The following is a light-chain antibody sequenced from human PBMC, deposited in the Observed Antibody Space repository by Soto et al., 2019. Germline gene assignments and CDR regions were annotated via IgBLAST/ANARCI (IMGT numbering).Light chain of an antibody. Sequence: DIQMTQSPFSLSASVGDRVTITCRASQSITTPLTWYQQNPGKAPNLLFYAASILQSGVPSRFSGSGSGTDFTLTITSLQPEDFAIYYCQQSYSSPTFGQGTKVEIK. CDR1: QSITTP. CDR3: QQSYSSPT. CDR2: AAS. J-gene: IGKJ1*01. V-gene: IGKV1-39*01.